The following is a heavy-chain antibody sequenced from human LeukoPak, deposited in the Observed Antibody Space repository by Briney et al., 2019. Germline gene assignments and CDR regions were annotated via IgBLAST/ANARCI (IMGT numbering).Heavy chain of an antibody. V-gene: IGHV4-59*08. J-gene: IGHJ5*02. CDR3: ARQDIVVVPAAPGGNWFDP. CDR1: GGSISSYY. Sequence: SETLSLTCTVSGGSISSYYWSWIRQPPGKGLEWIGYIYYSGSTYYKPSLKSRVTISVDTSKNQFSLKLSSVTAADTAVYYCARQDIVVVPAAPGGNWFDPWGQGTLVTVSS. CDR2: IYYSGST. D-gene: IGHD2-2*01.